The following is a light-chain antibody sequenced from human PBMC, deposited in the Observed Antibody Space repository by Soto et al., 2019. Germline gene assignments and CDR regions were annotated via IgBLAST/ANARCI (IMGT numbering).Light chain of an antibody. CDR2: GAF. CDR3: LQDHNYPWT. J-gene: IGKJ1*01. V-gene: IGKV1-6*01. Sequence: AIQMTQSPSSLSASVGDRVTITCRASQGIRNDLGWYQQKPGNAPKLLIYGAFNLQTGVPSRFSGSGFGTDFTLTIGSLQPEDFATYYCLQDHNYPWTFGQGTKVDIK. CDR1: QGIRND.